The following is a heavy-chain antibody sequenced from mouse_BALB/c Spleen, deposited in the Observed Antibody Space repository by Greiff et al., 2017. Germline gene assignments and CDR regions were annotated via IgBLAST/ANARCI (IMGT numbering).Heavy chain of an antibody. CDR2: ISSGSSTI. V-gene: IGHV5-17*02. Sequence: EVQVVESGGGLVQPGGSRKLSCAASGFTFSSFGMHWVRQAPEKGLEWVAYISSGSSTIYYADTVKGRFTISRDNPKNTLFLQMTSLRSEDTAMYYCARGGYYGSSPFDYWGQGTTLTVSS. D-gene: IGHD1-1*01. CDR1: GFTFSSFG. CDR3: ARGGYYGSSPFDY. J-gene: IGHJ2*01.